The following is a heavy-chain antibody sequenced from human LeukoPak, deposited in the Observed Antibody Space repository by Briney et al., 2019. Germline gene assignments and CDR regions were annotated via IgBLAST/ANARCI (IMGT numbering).Heavy chain of an antibody. CDR3: ARAEVYWFDP. V-gene: IGHV4-30-4*01. Sequence: SQTLSLTCTVSGGSFSSGTYSWSWIRQPPGKGLEWIGYIFYSGNTYYNPSLQSRVTKSVDTSRNQFSLKLNSVTAADTAVYYCARAEVYWFDPWGQGTLVTVSP. D-gene: IGHD1-14*01. J-gene: IGHJ5*02. CDR2: IFYSGNT. CDR1: GGSFSSGTYS.